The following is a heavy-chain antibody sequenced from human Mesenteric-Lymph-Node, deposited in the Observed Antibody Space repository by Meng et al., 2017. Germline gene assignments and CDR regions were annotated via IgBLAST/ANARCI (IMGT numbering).Heavy chain of an antibody. V-gene: IGHV1-46*01. Sequence: VQLVQSGSELKKPGASVKVSCKASGYPFTRYTMHWVRQAPGQGLEWMGVINLISETTTYAQKFQGRVTVTRDTATSTVDMELSSLRSEDTAVYYCARVGGATAPRYYFDYWGQGTLVTVSS. D-gene: IGHD1-26*01. CDR2: INLISETT. CDR1: GYPFTRYT. J-gene: IGHJ4*02. CDR3: ARVGGATAPRYYFDY.